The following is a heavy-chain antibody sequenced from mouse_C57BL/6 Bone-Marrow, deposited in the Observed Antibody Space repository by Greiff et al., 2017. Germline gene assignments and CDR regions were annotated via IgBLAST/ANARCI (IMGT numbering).Heavy chain of an antibody. CDR2: ISSGSSTI. CDR3: ARKKKGYAMDY. Sequence: EVKLMESGGGLVKPGGSLKLSCAASGFTFSDYGMHWVRQAPEKGLEWVAYISSGSSTIYYADTVKGRFTISRDNAKNTLFLQMTSLRSEDTAMYYCARKKKGYAMDYGGQGTSVTVSS. J-gene: IGHJ4*01. V-gene: IGHV5-17*01. CDR1: GFTFSDYG.